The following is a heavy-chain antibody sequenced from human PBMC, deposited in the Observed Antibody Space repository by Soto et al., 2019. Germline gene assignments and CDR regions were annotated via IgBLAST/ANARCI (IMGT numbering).Heavy chain of an antibody. Sequence: EVQLLGSGGGLVQPGGSLRLSCAASGFTFTNYVMAWVRQAPGEGLEWVAIISPSGGSSDSADSVKGRFTISRDNSKNTLYLQMNSLRAEDTAAYYCAKGVGAPRHFDYWGQGTLVTVSS. CDR1: GFTFTNYV. J-gene: IGHJ4*02. CDR2: ISPSGGSS. V-gene: IGHV3-23*01. CDR3: AKGVGAPRHFDY. D-gene: IGHD1-26*01.